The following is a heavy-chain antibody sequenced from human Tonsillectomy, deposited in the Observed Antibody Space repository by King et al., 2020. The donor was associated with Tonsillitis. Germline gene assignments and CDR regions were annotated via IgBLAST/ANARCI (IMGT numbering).Heavy chain of an antibody. CDR1: GFSLSTSGVG. D-gene: IGHD3-9*01. V-gene: IGHV2-5*02. CDR3: AHSGDISTDPDLRVGQGAFDI. CDR2: IYWDNDK. Sequence: TLKESGPTLVKPTQTLTLTCTFSGFSLSTSGVGVGWIRQPPGKALEWLALIYWDNDKRYSPSLKSRLTITKDTSKNQVVLTMTNMDPVDTATYYCAHSGDISTDPDLRVGQGAFDIWGQGTMVTVSS. J-gene: IGHJ3*02.